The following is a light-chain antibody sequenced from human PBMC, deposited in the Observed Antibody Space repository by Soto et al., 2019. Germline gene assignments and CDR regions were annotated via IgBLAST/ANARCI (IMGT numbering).Light chain of an antibody. CDR2: EVS. V-gene: IGLV2-8*01. CDR3: TSYAGTDVHYV. J-gene: IGLJ1*01. CDR1: SSDIGYYNY. Sequence: QSALTQPPSASGSPGQSVTISCTGTSSDIGYYNYVSWYQQYPGKAPKLLIYEVSKRPSGVPDRFSGSKSGNTASLTVSGLQAADEADYYCTSYAGTDVHYVFGTGTKLNVL.